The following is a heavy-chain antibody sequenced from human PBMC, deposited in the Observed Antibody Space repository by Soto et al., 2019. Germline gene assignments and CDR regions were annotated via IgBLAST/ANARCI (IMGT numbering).Heavy chain of an antibody. CDR2: INPSSGST. CDR3: AREMYTTRGSPFDY. Sequence: QVQLVQSGAEVKKPGASVKVSYKASGYPFTSYYVHWVRQAPGQGLEWMGFINPSSGSTSYAQKFQGRVTMTRDTSTSTVYMEVSSLRSEDTAVYYCAREMYTTRGSPFDYWGQRTLVTVSS. J-gene: IGHJ4*02. D-gene: IGHD3-16*01. CDR1: GYPFTSYY. V-gene: IGHV1-46*01.